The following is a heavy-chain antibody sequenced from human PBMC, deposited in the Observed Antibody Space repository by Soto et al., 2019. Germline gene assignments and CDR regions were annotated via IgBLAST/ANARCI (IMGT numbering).Heavy chain of an antibody. J-gene: IGHJ3*01. D-gene: IGHD1-1*01. CDR1: GFSFRTYG. V-gene: IGHV3-33*01. CDR3: ARDDAFANENAFDL. CDR2: ISPK. Sequence: GGSLRLSCAVSGFSFRTYGFHWVRQPPGKGLQWVAVISPKGHSDSVEGRFTISRDNSKDTLYLQMNNLRAEDTAVYYCARDDAFANENAFDLWGQGTKGTVSS.